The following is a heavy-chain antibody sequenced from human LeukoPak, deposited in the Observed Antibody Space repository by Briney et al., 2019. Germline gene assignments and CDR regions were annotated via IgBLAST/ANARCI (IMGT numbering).Heavy chain of an antibody. CDR1: GFRFSDYS. Sequence: GSLRLSCAASGFRFSDYSMNWVRQAPGKGLEWISYIGISSGNTNYADSVKGRFTISGDKAKNSLYLQMNSLRVEDTAVYYCARDYKYAFDNWGQGTLVTVS. D-gene: IGHD5-24*01. J-gene: IGHJ4*02. V-gene: IGHV3-48*01. CDR3: ARDYKYAFDN. CDR2: IGISSGNT.